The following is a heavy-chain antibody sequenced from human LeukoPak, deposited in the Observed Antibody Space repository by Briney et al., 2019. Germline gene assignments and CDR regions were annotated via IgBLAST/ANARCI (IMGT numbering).Heavy chain of an antibody. D-gene: IGHD1-7*01. V-gene: IGHV3-21*01. Sequence: GGSLRLSCAASEFTFSSYSMNWVRQAPGKGLEWVSSISSSSSYIYYADSVKGRFTISRDNAKNSLYLQMNSLRAEDTAVYYCASGYNWNSNWFDPWGQGTLVTVSS. CDR1: EFTFSSYS. CDR3: ASGYNWNSNWFDP. J-gene: IGHJ5*02. CDR2: ISSSSSYI.